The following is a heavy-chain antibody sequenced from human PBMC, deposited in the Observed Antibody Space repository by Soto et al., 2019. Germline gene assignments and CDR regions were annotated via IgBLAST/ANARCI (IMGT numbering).Heavy chain of an antibody. Sequence: SLTLPLRCTVSGGYISSYYWSWILQPPKKGLECIGYIYYSGSTNYNPSLKSRVTISVDTSKNQFSLKLSSVTAADTAVYYCAILSTVTSHYYYYYMDVWGKGTTVTVSS. J-gene: IGHJ6*03. CDR3: AILSTVTSHYYYYYMDV. D-gene: IGHD4-17*01. CDR1: GGYISSYY. V-gene: IGHV4-59*08. CDR2: IYYSGST.